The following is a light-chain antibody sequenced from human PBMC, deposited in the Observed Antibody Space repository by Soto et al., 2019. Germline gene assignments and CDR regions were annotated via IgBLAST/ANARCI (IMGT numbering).Light chain of an antibody. CDR2: EVT. CDR1: SSDVGAYNY. CDR3: TSYAGSNIWV. V-gene: IGLV2-8*01. Sequence: QSALTQPPCASGSPGQSVTISCAGTSSDVGAYNYVSWYQQYPGKAPKLMIYEVTKRPSGVPDRFSGSKSGKTASLTVSGLQPEDEADYYCTSYAGSNIWVFGGGTKVTVL. J-gene: IGLJ3*02.